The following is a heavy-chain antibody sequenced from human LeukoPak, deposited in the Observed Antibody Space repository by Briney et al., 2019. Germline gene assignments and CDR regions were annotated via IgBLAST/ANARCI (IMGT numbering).Heavy chain of an antibody. CDR2: IYYSGST. Sequence: PSETLSLTCTVSGGSISSYYWSWIRQPPGKGLECIGYIYYSGSTNYNPSLKSRVTISVDTSKNQFSLKLSSVTAADTAVYYCARGSSLAASWGQGTLVTVSS. D-gene: IGHD6-6*01. J-gene: IGHJ5*02. CDR3: ARGSSLAAS. CDR1: GGSISSYY. V-gene: IGHV4-59*01.